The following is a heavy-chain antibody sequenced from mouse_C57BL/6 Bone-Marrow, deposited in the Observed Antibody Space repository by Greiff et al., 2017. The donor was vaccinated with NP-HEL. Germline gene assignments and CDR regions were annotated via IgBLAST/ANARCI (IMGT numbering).Heavy chain of an antibody. Sequence: VQLQQSGAELARPGASVKLSCKASGYTFTSYGISWVKQRTGQGLEWIGEINPSSGNTYYNEKFKGKATLTADKSSSTAYMKLRSLTSVDSAVYFCAKGDCCYGTGFADWGKGTLVTVSA. CDR2: INPSSGNT. D-gene: IGHD1-1*01. V-gene: IGHV1-81*01. J-gene: IGHJ3*01. CDR3: AKGDCCYGTGFAD. CDR1: GYTFTSYG.